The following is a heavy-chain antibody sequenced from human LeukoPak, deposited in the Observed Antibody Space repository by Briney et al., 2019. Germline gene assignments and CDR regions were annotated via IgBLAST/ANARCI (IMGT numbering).Heavy chain of an antibody. J-gene: IGHJ4*02. V-gene: IGHV1-2*06. CDR2: INPNSGGT. CDR1: GYTFTGYY. D-gene: IGHD3-3*01. CDR3: AVTYYDFWSGLSFDY. Sequence: ASVKVSCKASGYTFTGYYMHWVRQAPGQGLEWMGRINPNSGGTNYAQKFQGRVTITADESTSTAYMELSSLRSEDTAVYYCAVTYYDFWSGLSFDYWGQGTLVTVSS.